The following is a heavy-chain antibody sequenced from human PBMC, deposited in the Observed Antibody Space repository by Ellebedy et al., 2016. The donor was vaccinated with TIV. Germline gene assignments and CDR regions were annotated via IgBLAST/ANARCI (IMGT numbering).Heavy chain of an antibody. Sequence: GGSLRLSXAASGFTFSNAWMSWVRQAPGKGLEWVGRIKSKTDGGTTDYAAPVKGRFTISRDDSKNTLYLQMNSLKTEDTAVYYCTTDQHCGGDCYVDYWGQGTLVTVSS. V-gene: IGHV3-15*01. CDR2: IKSKTDGGTT. CDR1: GFTFSNAW. CDR3: TTDQHCGGDCYVDY. D-gene: IGHD2-21*01. J-gene: IGHJ4*02.